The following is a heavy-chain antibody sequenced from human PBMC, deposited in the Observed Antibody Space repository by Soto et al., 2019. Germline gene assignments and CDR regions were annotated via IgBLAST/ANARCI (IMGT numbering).Heavy chain of an antibody. CDR1: GYRFEAYG. J-gene: IGHJ6*02. V-gene: IGHV1-18*01. Sequence: ASVKVSCKASGYRFEAYGMTWVRQAPGQGLEWMGWISAYSVDTYNAQKFQDRATMTTDTSTGTAYMELRGLRSDDTAVYYCARGHEVIRGALDVWGQGTTVTVSS. D-gene: IGHD2-21*01. CDR2: ISAYSVDT. CDR3: ARGHEVIRGALDV.